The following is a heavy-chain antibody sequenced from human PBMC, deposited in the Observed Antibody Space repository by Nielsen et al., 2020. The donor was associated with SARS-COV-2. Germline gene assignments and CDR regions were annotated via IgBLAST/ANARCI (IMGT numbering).Heavy chain of an antibody. CDR1: GFTFTAYW. CDR2: INFDGTGT. D-gene: IGHD1-26*01. CDR3: ARDGVVGSTNTFDV. Sequence: GESLKISCTASGFTFTAYWMHWVRQAPGKGLTWGSHINFDGTGTSYADSVKGRFTISRDNAKNTVYLQVNSLRAEDTAVYYCARDGVVGSTNTFDVWGQGTVVTVSS. V-gene: IGHV3-74*01. J-gene: IGHJ3*01.